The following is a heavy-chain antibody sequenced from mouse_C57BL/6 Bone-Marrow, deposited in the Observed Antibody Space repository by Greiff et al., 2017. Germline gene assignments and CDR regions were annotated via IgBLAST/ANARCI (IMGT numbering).Heavy chain of an antibody. J-gene: IGHJ4*01. D-gene: IGHD1-1*01. Sequence: QVTLKECGPGILQPSQTLSLTCSFSGFSLSTFGMGVGWFRQPSGKGLEWLAPIWWDDDKYYNPALKSRLTISKDTSKNQVFLKIANVDTADTATYYCARIPVITTVVATPYYYAMDYWGQGTSVTVSS. V-gene: IGHV8-8*01. CDR3: ARIPVITTVVATPYYYAMDY. CDR1: GFSLSTFGMG. CDR2: IWWDDDK.